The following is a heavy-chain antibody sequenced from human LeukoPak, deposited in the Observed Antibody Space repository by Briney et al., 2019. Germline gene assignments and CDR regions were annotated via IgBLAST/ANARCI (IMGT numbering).Heavy chain of an antibody. V-gene: IGHV1-2*02. D-gene: IGHD6-19*01. CDR3: ASRGRIAVAGPDDAFDI. Sequence: ASVKVSCKASGGTFSSYAISWVRQAPGQGLEWMGWINPNSGGTNYAQKFQGRVTMTRDTSISTAYMELSRLRSDDTAVYYCASRGRIAVAGPDDAFDIWGQGTMVTVSS. CDR2: INPNSGGT. CDR1: GGTFSSYA. J-gene: IGHJ3*02.